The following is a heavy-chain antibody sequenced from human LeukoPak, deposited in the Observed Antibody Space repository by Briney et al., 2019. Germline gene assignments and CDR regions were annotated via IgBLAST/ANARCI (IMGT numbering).Heavy chain of an antibody. CDR2: IYHTGST. J-gene: IGHJ4*02. D-gene: IGHD1-26*01. Sequence: SETLSLTCAVSGYSISSGYYWGWIRQPPGKGLEWIGSIYHTGSTYYNPSLKSRVTISLDTSKNQFSLKLSSVTAADTAVYYCATFSGSYSYFGYWGREPWSPSPQ. CDR3: ATFSGSYSYFGY. CDR1: GYSISSGYY. V-gene: IGHV4-38-2*01.